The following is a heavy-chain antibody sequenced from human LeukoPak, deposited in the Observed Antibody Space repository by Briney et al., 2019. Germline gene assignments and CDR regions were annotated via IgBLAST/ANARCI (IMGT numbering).Heavy chain of an antibody. J-gene: IGHJ4*02. CDR2: IYYSGST. V-gene: IGHV4-39*07. CDR3: ARALPTVVTPYYFDY. D-gene: IGHD4-23*01. Sequence: PSETLSLTCTVSGGSISSSSYYWGWIRQPPGKGLEWIGSIYYSGSTYYNPSLKSRVTISVDTSKNQFSLKLSSVTAADTAVYYCARALPTVVTPYYFDYWGQGTLVTVSS. CDR1: GGSISSSSYY.